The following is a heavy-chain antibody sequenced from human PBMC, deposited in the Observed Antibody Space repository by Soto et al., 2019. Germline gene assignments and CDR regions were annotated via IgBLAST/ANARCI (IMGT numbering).Heavy chain of an antibody. J-gene: IGHJ4*02. CDR3: ARGGTRYSSSSKTDY. D-gene: IGHD6-13*01. CDR1: GGSISSYY. Sequence: SETLSLTCTVSGGSISSYYWSWIRQPPGKGLEWIGYIYYSGSTNYTPSLKSRVTIAVDTSKNQFSLKLSSVTAADTAVYYCARGGTRYSSSSKTDYWGQRTLVTVSS. V-gene: IGHV4-59*01. CDR2: IYYSGST.